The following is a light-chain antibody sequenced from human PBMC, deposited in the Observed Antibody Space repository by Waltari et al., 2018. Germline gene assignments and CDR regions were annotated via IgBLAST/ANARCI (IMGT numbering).Light chain of an antibody. CDR2: GAS. CDR3: QQFNDWPRT. Sequence: EVVMTQSPAPLSVSPGERATLSCRASQSISINLVWYQQKPGQAPRLLMYGASTRATDIPARFSGSGSGTEFTLTISSLQSEDAAVYYCQQFNDWPRTFGQGTKVEIK. J-gene: IGKJ1*01. V-gene: IGKV3-15*01. CDR1: QSISIN.